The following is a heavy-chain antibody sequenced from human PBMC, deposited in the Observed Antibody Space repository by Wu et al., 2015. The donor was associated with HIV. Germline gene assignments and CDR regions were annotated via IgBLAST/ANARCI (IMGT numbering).Heavy chain of an antibody. Sequence: QVQLVQSGAEVQKPGSSVKVSCKASGGTFSSYGISWVRQAPGQGLEWMGRIIPIFGTTNYAQKFQGRITLSTDESTITAYMELSSLRSEDTAVYYCARDLARDTMIRARPRYPMDVWGQGTTVTVSS. V-gene: IGHV1-69*05. CDR2: IIPIFGTT. J-gene: IGHJ6*02. CDR3: ARDLARDTMIRARPRYPMDV. CDR1: GGTFSSYG. D-gene: IGHD3-10*01.